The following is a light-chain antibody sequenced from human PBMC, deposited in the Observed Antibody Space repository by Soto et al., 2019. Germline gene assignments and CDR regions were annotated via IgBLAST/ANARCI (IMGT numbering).Light chain of an antibody. J-gene: IGKJ1*01. CDR3: QQTYSTPWT. V-gene: IGKV1-39*01. CDR2: GAS. Sequence: DIQMTQSPSSLSASMGERVSITCRASQSIGTDLNWYQQKPGKAPKLLIYGASTLQGGVPSRFSGSVSGTEFTLTISSLQPGDLATYFCQQTYSTPWTFGQGTKVDI. CDR1: QSIGTD.